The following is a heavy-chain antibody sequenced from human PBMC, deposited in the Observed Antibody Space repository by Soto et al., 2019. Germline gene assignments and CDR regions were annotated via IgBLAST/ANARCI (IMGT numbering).Heavy chain of an antibody. V-gene: IGHV4-59*01. CDR1: GGSISSYY. D-gene: IGHD2-2*01. J-gene: IGHJ6*02. CDR2: IYYSGST. Sequence: PSETLSLTCTVSGGSISSYYWSWIRQPPGKGLEWIGYIYYSGSTNYNPSLKSRVTISVDTSKNQFSLKLSSVTAADTAVYYCARFKRRLIYRVVPAAYSDYYYGMNAWGQGTTVAV. CDR3: ARFKRRLIYRVVPAAYSDYYYGMNA.